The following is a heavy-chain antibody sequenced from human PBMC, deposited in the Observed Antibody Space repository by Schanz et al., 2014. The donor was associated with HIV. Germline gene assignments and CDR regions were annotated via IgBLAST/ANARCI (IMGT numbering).Heavy chain of an antibody. D-gene: IGHD1-26*01. CDR2: IKQDGGEK. J-gene: IGHJ4*02. CDR1: GFTSGSYW. CDR3: TRDVLYYGGYYFDS. Sequence: EVQLVESGGGLVQPGGFLRLSCVASGFTSGSYWMSWVRQTPGKGLEWVANIKQDGGEKHYVDSVKGRFTISRDNVKNSLYLQMNTVTAEDTAIYFCTRDVLYYGGYYFDSWGQGILVTVSS. V-gene: IGHV3-7*01.